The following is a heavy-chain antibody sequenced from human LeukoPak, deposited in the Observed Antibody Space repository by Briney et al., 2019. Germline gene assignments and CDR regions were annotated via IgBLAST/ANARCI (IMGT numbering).Heavy chain of an antibody. CDR2: IYSSGST. J-gene: IGHJ4*02. CDR3: ARGWKATVLTM. V-gene: IGHV4-4*07. D-gene: IGHD4-11*01. CDR1: GGSINRYY. Sequence: PSETLSLTCTVSGGSINRYYWRWIRPPAGKGLEWIGRIYSSGSTNYNPSLKSRVSMSVDTSKNQFSLKLTSVTAADTAVNYCARGWKATVLTMWGQGILVTVSS.